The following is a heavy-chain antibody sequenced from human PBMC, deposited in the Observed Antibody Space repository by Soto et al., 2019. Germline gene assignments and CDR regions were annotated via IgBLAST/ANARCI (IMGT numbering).Heavy chain of an antibody. J-gene: IGHJ3*02. V-gene: IGHV3-53*02. CDR3: TRGGSYKYGMDSEDAFDI. CDR1: GFTVRSTY. D-gene: IGHD1-1*01. CDR2: IYGGGST. Sequence: EWQLVETGGGLIQSGGSLRLSCAASGFTVRSTYMSWVRQAPGKGLEWVSVIYGGGSTYYADSVTGRFIISRDNPRNTIYLQLDNLRAEDTAMYYCTRGGSYKYGMDSEDAFDIWGQGTMVTVSS.